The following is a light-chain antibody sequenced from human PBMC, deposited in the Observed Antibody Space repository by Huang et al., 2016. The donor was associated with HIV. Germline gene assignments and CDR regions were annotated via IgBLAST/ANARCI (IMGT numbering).Light chain of an antibody. CDR3: QQYNNWPPAT. CDR1: QSVSSN. J-gene: IGKJ3*01. CDR2: GAS. V-gene: IGKV3-15*01. Sequence: EIVMTQSPATLSVSPGERATLSCRASQSVSSNLAWYQQKPGQAPRLPSYGASPRATGIPARFSGSGSGTEITLTSSSLQSEDFVVYYCQQYNNWPPATFGPGTKVDIK.